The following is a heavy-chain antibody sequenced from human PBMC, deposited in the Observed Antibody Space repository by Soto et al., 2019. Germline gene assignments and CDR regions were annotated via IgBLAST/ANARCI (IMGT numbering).Heavy chain of an antibody. CDR2: IYYSGST. Sequence: SETLSLTCTVSGGSISSYYWSWIRQPPGKGLEWIGYIYYSGSTNYNPSLKSRVTISVDTSKNQFSLKLSSVTAADTAVYYCAGGYDLPIDYWGQGTLVTVSS. V-gene: IGHV4-59*01. D-gene: IGHD5-12*01. J-gene: IGHJ4*02. CDR1: GGSISSYY. CDR3: AGGYDLPIDY.